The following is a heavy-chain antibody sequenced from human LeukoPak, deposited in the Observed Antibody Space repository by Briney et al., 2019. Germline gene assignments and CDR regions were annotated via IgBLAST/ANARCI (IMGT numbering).Heavy chain of an antibody. CDR3: AREGNLINASDY. CDR1: GGSFSGYY. Sequence: SETLSLTCAVYGGSFSGYYWSWIRQPPGKGLEWIGEINHSGSTNYNPSLKSRVTISVDTSKNQFSLKLSSVTAADTAVYYCAREGNLINASDYWGQGTLVAVSS. D-gene: IGHD2-8*01. CDR2: INHSGST. V-gene: IGHV4-34*01. J-gene: IGHJ4*02.